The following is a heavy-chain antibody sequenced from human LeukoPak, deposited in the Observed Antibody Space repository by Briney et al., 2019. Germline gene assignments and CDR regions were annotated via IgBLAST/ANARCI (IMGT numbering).Heavy chain of an antibody. CDR2: IRYDGSNK. D-gene: IGHD6-19*01. J-gene: IGHJ4*02. V-gene: IGHV3-30*02. CDR3: ARERRRSGTY. CDR1: GFTFSSYG. Sequence: GGSLRLSCAASGFTFSSYGMHWVRQAPGKGLEWVAFIRYDGSNKYYADSVKGRFTISRDNAENSLDLQMNSLRVEDTAVYYCARERRRSGTYWGQGTLVTVSS.